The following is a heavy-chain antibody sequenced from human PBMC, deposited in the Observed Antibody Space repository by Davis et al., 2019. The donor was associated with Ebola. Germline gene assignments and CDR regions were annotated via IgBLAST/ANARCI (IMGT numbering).Heavy chain of an antibody. Sequence: PGGSLRLSCAASGFTFSTYGMHWVRQAPGKGLEWVAVIWYDGSNKYYADSVKGRFTISRDNAKNSLYLQMNSLRAEDTAVYYCASAAGTSYFDYWGQGTLVTVSS. D-gene: IGHD6-13*01. CDR3: ASAAGTSYFDY. J-gene: IGHJ4*02. CDR1: GFTFSTYG. CDR2: IWYDGSNK. V-gene: IGHV3-33*03.